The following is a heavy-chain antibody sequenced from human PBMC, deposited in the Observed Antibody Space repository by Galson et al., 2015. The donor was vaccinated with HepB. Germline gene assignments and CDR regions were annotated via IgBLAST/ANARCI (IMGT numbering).Heavy chain of an antibody. D-gene: IGHD3-10*02. CDR1: GGSFSGYY. V-gene: IGHV4-34*01. J-gene: IGHJ6*02. CDR3: ARTVFGDYYAMDV. CDR2: INQSGST. Sequence: LSLTCGVYGGSFSGYYWSWIRQPPGKGLEWIGEINQSGSTNYNPSLKSRVTISVDTSKNQFSLKVSSVTAADTAVYYCARTVFGDYYAMDVWGQGTTVTVSS.